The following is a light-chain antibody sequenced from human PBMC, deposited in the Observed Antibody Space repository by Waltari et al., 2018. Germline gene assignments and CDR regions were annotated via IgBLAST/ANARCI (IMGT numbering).Light chain of an antibody. CDR1: SSDVGSYNL. J-gene: IGLJ1*01. V-gene: IGLV2-23*03. CDR2: EGS. CDR3: CSYAGSSTFLYV. Sequence: QSALTQPASVSGSPGQSITISCTGTSSDVGSYNLVSWYQQHPGKAPKLMIYEGSKPPAGVSKLFSGSKSGNTASLTISGLQAEDEADYYCCSYAGSSTFLYVFGTGTKVTVL.